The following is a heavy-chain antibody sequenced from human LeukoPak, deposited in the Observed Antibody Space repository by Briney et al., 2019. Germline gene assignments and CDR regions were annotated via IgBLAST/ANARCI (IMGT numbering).Heavy chain of an antibody. CDR1: GYTFTRYY. D-gene: IGHD6-19*01. CDR2: INPNSGGT. J-gene: IGHJ4*02. Sequence: ASVKVSCKASGYTFTRYYMHWVRQAPGQGLEWMGRINPNSGGTNYAQKFQGRVTMTRDTSISTAYMELSRLRSDDTAVDDCARALYSRGWYFIDYWGQGTLVTVSS. CDR3: ARALYSRGWYFIDY. V-gene: IGHV1-2*06.